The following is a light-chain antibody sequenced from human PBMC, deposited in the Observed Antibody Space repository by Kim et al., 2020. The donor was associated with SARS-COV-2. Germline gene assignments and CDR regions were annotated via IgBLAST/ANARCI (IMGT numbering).Light chain of an antibody. V-gene: IGKV1-33*01. CDR3: QQCHTVPIT. CDR2: GAS. Sequence: DIQMTQSPSSLSASVGDRVTITCQASQDISNYLNWYQHKPGKAPKLLLYGASNLETGVPSRFSGSGSGKHFTFTISSLQPEDIATYYCQQCHTVPITFGPGTKVDIK. J-gene: IGKJ3*01. CDR1: QDISNY.